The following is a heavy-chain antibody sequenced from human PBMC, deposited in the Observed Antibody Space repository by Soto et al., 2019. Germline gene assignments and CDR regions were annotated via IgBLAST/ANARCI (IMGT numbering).Heavy chain of an antibody. J-gene: IGHJ3*02. D-gene: IGHD3-3*01. Sequence: SETLSLTCAVSGGSISSSNWWSWVRQPPGKGLEWIGEIYHSGSTNYNPSLKSRVTISVDKSKNQFSLKRSSVTAADTAVYYCESSTYSDFWSAYYTRADDAFDIWGQGTMVTVSS. V-gene: IGHV4-4*02. CDR1: GGSISSSNW. CDR3: ESSTYSDFWSAYYTRADDAFDI. CDR2: IYHSGST.